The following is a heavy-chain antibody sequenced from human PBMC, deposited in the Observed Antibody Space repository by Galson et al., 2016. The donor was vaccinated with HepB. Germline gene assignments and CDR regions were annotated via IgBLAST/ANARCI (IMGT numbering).Heavy chain of an antibody. CDR3: ARERPRSDAFDI. Sequence: SVKVSCKASGYTFTAYYMHWVRQAPGQGLEWMGWINPNNGGTNYAQKFQGRVTVTRDTSINTAYLELSRLKSDDTAVYSCARERPRSDAFDIWGQGTMITVSS. V-gene: IGHV1-2*02. CDR1: GYTFTAYY. J-gene: IGHJ3*02. CDR2: INPNNGGT.